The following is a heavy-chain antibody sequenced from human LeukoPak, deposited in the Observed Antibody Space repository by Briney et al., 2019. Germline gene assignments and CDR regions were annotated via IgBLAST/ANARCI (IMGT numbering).Heavy chain of an antibody. Sequence: ASVKVSCKASVGTFSSYAISWVRQAPGQGLEWMGRINPNSGGTNYAQKFQGRVTMTRDTSISTAYMELSRLRSDDTAVYYCARLRGQWLGFDIWGQGTMVTVSS. V-gene: IGHV1-2*06. CDR1: VGTFSSYA. CDR3: ARLRGQWLGFDI. J-gene: IGHJ3*02. CDR2: INPNSGGT. D-gene: IGHD6-19*01.